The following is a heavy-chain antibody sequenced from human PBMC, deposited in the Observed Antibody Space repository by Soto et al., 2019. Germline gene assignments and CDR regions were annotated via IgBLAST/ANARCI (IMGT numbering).Heavy chain of an antibody. CDR1: GGSISSGGYS. Sequence: PSETLSLTCAVSGGSISSGGYSWSWIRQPPGKGLEWIGYIYHSGSTYYNPSLKSRVTISVDRSKNQFSLKLSSVTAADTAVYYCARAGYSSSWYNVFPHNNWFDPWGQGTLVTVSS. J-gene: IGHJ5*02. D-gene: IGHD6-13*01. CDR2: IYHSGST. V-gene: IGHV4-30-2*01. CDR3: ARAGYSSSWYNVFPHNNWFDP.